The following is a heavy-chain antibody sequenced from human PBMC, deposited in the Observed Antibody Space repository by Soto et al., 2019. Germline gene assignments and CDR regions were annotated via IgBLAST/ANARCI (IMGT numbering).Heavy chain of an antibody. J-gene: IGHJ3*02. Sequence: SETLSLTCTVSGGSISSGGYYWSWIRQHPGKGLEWIGYIYYSGSTYYNPSLKSRVTISVDTSKNQFSLKLSSVTAADTAVYYCARGGPYFVVVTQNDAFDIWGQGTMVTVSS. D-gene: IGHD2-21*02. CDR1: GGSISSGGYY. CDR3: ARGGPYFVVVTQNDAFDI. CDR2: IYYSGST. V-gene: IGHV4-31*03.